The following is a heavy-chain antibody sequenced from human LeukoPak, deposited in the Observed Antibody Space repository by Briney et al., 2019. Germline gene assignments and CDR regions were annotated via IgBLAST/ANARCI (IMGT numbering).Heavy chain of an antibody. CDR3: ARLSTSSGLFDY. V-gene: IGHV4-39*01. CDR1: GGSISSSSNY. D-gene: IGHD3-22*01. J-gene: IGHJ4*02. CDR2: IYYTGST. Sequence: SETLSLTCTVSGGSISSSSNYWGCIRQPPGKGLEWIGTIYYTGSTYYNPSLKSRVSISVDTSKNQFSLRLSSVTAADTAVYCCARLSTSSGLFDYWGQGTLVTVSS.